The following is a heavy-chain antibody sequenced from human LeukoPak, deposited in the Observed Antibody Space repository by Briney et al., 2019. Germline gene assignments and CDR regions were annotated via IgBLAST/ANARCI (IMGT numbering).Heavy chain of an antibody. V-gene: IGHV3-21*01. J-gene: IGHJ4*02. CDR2: ISSSSSYI. CDR3: ARDSSSGWVEKGFDY. D-gene: IGHD6-19*01. Sequence: GGSLRLPCAASGFTFSSYSMNWVRQAPGKGLEWVSSISSSSSYIYYADSVKGRFTISRDNAKNSLYLQMNSLRAEDTAVYYCARDSSSGWVEKGFDYWGQGTLVTVSS. CDR1: GFTFSSYS.